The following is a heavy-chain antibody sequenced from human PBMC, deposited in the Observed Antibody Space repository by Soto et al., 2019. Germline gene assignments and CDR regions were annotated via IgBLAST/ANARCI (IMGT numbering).Heavy chain of an antibody. Sequence: SETLSLTCTVSGASISSYYWSWLRQPPGKGLEWIGYIYYSGSTNYNPSLKSRVTISVDTSKNQFSLKLSSVTAADTAVYYCARVKYYDYIWGSVGAFDIWGQGTMVTVS. CDR1: GASISSYY. J-gene: IGHJ3*02. V-gene: IGHV4-59*01. CDR3: ARVKYYDYIWGSVGAFDI. D-gene: IGHD3-16*01. CDR2: IYYSGST.